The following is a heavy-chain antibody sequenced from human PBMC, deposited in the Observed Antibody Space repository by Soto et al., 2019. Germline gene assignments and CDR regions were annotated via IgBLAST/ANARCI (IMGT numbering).Heavy chain of an antibody. D-gene: IGHD6-19*01. CDR2: LSGSADSI. CDR1: GFTFSNYA. Sequence: PGGSLRLSCAASGFTFSNYAMSWVRQAPGKGLERVSTLSGSADSIYYADPVRGGFTISRDNSKNTLYLQMNSLRAEDTALYYCAKVRPLNIPVAVFGYWGQGTLVTVSS. V-gene: IGHV3-23*01. CDR3: AKVRPLNIPVAVFGY. J-gene: IGHJ4*02.